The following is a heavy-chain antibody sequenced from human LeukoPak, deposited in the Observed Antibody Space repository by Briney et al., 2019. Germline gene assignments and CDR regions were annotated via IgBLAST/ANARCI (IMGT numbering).Heavy chain of an antibody. CDR1: GYTFTSYG. CDR3: ARAPTPSTNYYYYYMDV. V-gene: IGHV1-18*01. CDR2: ISAYNGNT. D-gene: IGHD4-11*01. Sequence: ASVKVSCKASGYTFTSYGISWVRQAPGQGLEWMGWISAYNGNTNYAQKLQGRVTMTTDTSTSTAYMELRSLRSDDTAVYYCARAPTPSTNYYYYYMDVWGKGTTVTVSS. J-gene: IGHJ6*03.